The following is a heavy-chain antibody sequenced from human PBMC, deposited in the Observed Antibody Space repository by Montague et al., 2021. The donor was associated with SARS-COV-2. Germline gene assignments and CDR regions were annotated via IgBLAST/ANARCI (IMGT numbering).Heavy chain of an antibody. CDR1: CGATRALY. V-gene: IGHV4-59*08. D-gene: IGHD2-15*01. J-gene: IGHJ4*02. CDR3: ARHYSATLPAVY. Sequence: SETLSLTCSGLCGATRALYGSSYVQTPVKVLDRIAYTADSRSTNYNPSLTSRVTMSVDTSKNQFSLKVNSVTAADTAVYYCARHYSATLPAVYWGQGTLVTFSS. CDR2: TADSRST.